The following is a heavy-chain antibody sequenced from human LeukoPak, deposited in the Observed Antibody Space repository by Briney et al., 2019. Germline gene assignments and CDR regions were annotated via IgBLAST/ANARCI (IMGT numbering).Heavy chain of an antibody. V-gene: IGHV3-7*01. CDR3: ANVFYYGMEV. D-gene: IGHD5/OR15-5a*01. Sequence: PGGSLRLSCAASGLIVSNYWMSWVRQAPGKGLEWVANIKQDGSEKYYVDSAKGRFTISRDNVKNSLYLQMNSLRAEDTAVYYCANVFYYGMEVWGQGTTVTVSS. CDR1: GLIVSNYW. J-gene: IGHJ6*02. CDR2: IKQDGSEK.